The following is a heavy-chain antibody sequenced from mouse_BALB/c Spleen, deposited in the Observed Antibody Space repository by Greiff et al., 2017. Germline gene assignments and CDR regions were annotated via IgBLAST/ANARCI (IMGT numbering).Heavy chain of an antibody. CDR2: ISYSGST. Sequence: EVQLQESGPSLVKPSQTLSLTCSVTGDSITSGYWNWIRKFPGNKLEYMGYISYSGSTYYNPSLKSRISITRDTSKNQYYLQLNPVTTEDTATYYCARGNYGNYEGFAYWGQGTLVTVSA. CDR3: ARGNYGNYEGFAY. V-gene: IGHV3-8*02. CDR1: GDSITSGY. J-gene: IGHJ3*01. D-gene: IGHD2-1*01.